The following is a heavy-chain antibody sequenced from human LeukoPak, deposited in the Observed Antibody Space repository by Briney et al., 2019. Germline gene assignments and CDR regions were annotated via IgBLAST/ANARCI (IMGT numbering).Heavy chain of an antibody. CDR1: GINFADYA. V-gene: IGHV3-43*02. CDR3: AKESGKFDY. J-gene: IGHJ4*02. Sequence: PGGTLRLSCVVSGINFADYAMHWVRQHPAKGQEWVSLISADGGSTFSADSVKGRFSISRDNSKNSLYLQMNSLRSEDTAMYYCAKESGKFDYWGQGTLVAVSS. CDR2: ISADGGST.